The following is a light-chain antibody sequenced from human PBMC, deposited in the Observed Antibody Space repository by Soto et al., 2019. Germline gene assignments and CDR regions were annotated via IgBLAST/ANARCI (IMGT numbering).Light chain of an antibody. CDR2: AAS. J-gene: IGKJ4*01. V-gene: IGKV1-27*01. CDR1: HGISNY. Sequence: DIQMTQSPSSLSASVGDRVTITCRASHGISNYLAWYQQKPGKVPKFLISAASILQSGVPSRFSGSGSGTYFTLVISSLQPEDVATYYCQKYNNVPLTFGGGTKVEIK. CDR3: QKYNNVPLT.